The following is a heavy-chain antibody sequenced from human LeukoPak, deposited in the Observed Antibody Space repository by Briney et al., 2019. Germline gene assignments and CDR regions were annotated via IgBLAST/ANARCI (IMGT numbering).Heavy chain of an antibody. D-gene: IGHD3-22*01. V-gene: IGHV4-38-2*02. J-gene: IGHJ3*02. CDR3: ASGSYYDSTDAFDI. CDR1: GYSISSGYY. CDR2: IYHSGST. Sequence: PSETLCLTCTVSGYSISSGYYWGWIRQPPGKGLEWIGSIYHSGSTYYNPSLKSRVTISVDTSKNQFSLKLSSVTAADTAVYYCASGSYYDSTDAFDIWGQGTMVTVSS.